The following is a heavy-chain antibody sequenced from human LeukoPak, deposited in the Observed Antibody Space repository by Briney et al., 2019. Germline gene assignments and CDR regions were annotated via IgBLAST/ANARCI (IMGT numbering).Heavy chain of an antibody. J-gene: IGHJ4*02. D-gene: IGHD3-3*02. V-gene: IGHV3-30-3*01. CDR1: GFTFSSYA. Sequence: GGSLRLSCAASGFTFSSYAMHWVRQAPGKGLEWVAVISYDGSNKYYADSVKGRFTISRDNSKNTLYLQMNSLRAEDTAVYYCAKGTGGGLADYWGQGTLVTVSS. CDR3: AKGTGGGLADY. CDR2: ISYDGSNK.